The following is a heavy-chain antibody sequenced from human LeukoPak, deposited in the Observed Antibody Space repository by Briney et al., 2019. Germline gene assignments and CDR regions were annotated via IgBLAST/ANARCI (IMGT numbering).Heavy chain of an antibody. D-gene: IGHD3-22*01. CDR1: GFTFDDYA. CDR3: AKDEPDLFYDSSGPDAFDI. CDR2: ISWNSGNI. V-gene: IGHV3-9*01. Sequence: PGGSLRLSCAASGFTFDDYAMHWVRQAPGKGLEWVSGISWNSGNIGYADSVKGRFTISRDNSKNTLYLQMNSLRAEDTAVYYCAKDEPDLFYDSSGPDAFDIWGQGTMVTVSS. J-gene: IGHJ3*02.